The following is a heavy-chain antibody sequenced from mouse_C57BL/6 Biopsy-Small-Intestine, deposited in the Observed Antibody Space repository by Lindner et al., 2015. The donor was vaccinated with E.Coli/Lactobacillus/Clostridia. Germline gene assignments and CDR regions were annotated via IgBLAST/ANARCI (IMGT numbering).Heavy chain of an antibody. V-gene: IGHV1-64*01. CDR2: INPSGGST. J-gene: IGHJ4*01. CDR3: TRDRLDLFDSP. Sequence: SVKVSCKASGYTFTSFYMHWVRQAPGQGLEWMGIINPSGGSTSYAQKFQGRVTMTRDTSTSTVYMELSSLRSEDTAMYYCTRDRLDLFDSPWGQGTLVTVSS. CDR1: GYTFTSFY. D-gene: IGHD1-1*01.